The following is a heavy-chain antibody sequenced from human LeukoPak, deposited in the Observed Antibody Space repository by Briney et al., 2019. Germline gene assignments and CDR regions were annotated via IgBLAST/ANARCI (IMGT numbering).Heavy chain of an antibody. CDR1: GDSISGYY. V-gene: IGHV4-4*09. CDR3: ARGYFDTSGSSNPFDY. Sequence: SETLSLTSTVSGDSISGYYWSWIRQTPGRGLEWIASIHSSGTTKYNPSLKSRVTMSVDTSKNQFSLRLTSVTAADTAVYFCARGYFDTSGSSNPFDYWGQGALVTVSS. D-gene: IGHD3-22*01. J-gene: IGHJ4*02. CDR2: IHSSGTT.